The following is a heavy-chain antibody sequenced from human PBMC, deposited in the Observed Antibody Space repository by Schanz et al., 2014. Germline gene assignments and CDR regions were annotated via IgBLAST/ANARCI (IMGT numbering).Heavy chain of an antibody. Sequence: VHLLESGGGLVEPGGSLRLSCATSGFIFRSFGIHWVRQAPGKGLEWISYITYNGGTIYYADSVKGRFTISRDNAKNSLYLEMNSLRAEDTALYYCARDRRNADLDYWGQGTLVTVSS. V-gene: IGHV3-48*03. J-gene: IGHJ4*02. CDR1: GFIFRSFG. CDR2: ITYNGGTI. D-gene: IGHD1-1*01. CDR3: ARDRRNADLDY.